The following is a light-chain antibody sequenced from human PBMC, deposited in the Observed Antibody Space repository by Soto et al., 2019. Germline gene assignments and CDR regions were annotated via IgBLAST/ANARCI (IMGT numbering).Light chain of an antibody. CDR3: QHYNSYPEA. V-gene: IGKV1-5*03. Sequence: DIQMTQSPSTLSGSVGDRVTITCRASQTISSWLAWYQQKPGKAPKLLIYKASTLKSGVPSRFSGSGSGTEFTLTISSLQPDEFATYYCQHYNSYPEAFGQGTKVEIK. CDR2: KAS. J-gene: IGKJ1*01. CDR1: QTISSW.